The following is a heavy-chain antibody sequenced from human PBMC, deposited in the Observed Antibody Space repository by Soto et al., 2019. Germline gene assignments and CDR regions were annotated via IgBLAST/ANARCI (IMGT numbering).Heavy chain of an antibody. J-gene: IGHJ6*02. V-gene: IGHV3-30-3*01. D-gene: IGHD3-10*01. CDR3: ARERFGELHSAYYYYYGMDV. CDR2: ISYDGSNK. CDR1: GFTFSSYA. Sequence: GWSLRLSCAASGFTFSSYAMHWVRQAPGKGLEWVAVISYDGSNKYYADSVKGRFTISRDNSKNTLYLQMNSLRAEDTAVYYCARERFGELHSAYYYYYGMDVWGQGTTVTVSS.